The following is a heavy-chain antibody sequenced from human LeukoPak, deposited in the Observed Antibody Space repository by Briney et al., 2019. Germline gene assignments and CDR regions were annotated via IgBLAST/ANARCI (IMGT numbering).Heavy chain of an antibody. CDR3: ARDSAVPGVDY. V-gene: IGHV4-39*07. CDR2: IYYSGST. Sequence: SETLSLTCTVSGGSISSSSYYWGWIRQPPGKGLEWIGSIYYSGSTYYNPSLKSRVTISVDTSKNQFSLKLSSVTAADTAVYYCARDSAVPGVDYWGQGTLVTVSS. D-gene: IGHD6-19*01. CDR1: GGSISSSSYY. J-gene: IGHJ4*02.